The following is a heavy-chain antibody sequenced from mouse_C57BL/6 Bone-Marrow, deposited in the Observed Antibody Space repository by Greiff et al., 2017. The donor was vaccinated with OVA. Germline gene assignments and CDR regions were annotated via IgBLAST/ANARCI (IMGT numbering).Heavy chain of an antibody. Sequence: VQLQQPGAELVKPGASVKMSCKASGYTFTSYWLTWVKQRPGQGLEWIGDIYPGSGSTNYNEKFKSKATLTVDTSSSTAYMQLSSLTSEDSAVYYCARWAYGSSWTAWFAYWGQGTLVTVSA. J-gene: IGHJ3*01. CDR1: GYTFTSYW. D-gene: IGHD1-1*01. CDR3: ARWAYGSSWTAWFAY. CDR2: IYPGSGST. V-gene: IGHV1-55*01.